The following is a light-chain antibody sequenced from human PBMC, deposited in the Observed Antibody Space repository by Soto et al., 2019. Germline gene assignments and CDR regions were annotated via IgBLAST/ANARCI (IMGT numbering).Light chain of an antibody. CDR2: AAS. CDR3: QQYNTYST. CDR1: QDIRTY. Sequence: DIQLTQSPSFLSASVGDRVTITCRASQDIRTYLAWYQQKPGKAPNLLMYAASTLQSGVPSRFSGSGSGTEFTLTISCLQSEDFATYYCQQYNTYSTFGQGTRLEIK. J-gene: IGKJ5*01. V-gene: IGKV1-9*01.